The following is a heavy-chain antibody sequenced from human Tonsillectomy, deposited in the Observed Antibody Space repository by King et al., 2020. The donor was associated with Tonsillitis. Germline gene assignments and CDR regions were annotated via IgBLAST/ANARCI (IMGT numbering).Heavy chain of an antibody. CDR3: AGDYVCGADCYWFDP. CDR1: AHTFTGYY. CDR2: INTNSGGT. D-gene: IGHD2-21*02. Sequence: VQLVESGAEVKKPGASVKVSCKASAHTFTGYYIHWVRQAPGQGLEWMGWINTNSGGTKYAQKFQGRVTMTRDTSITTAYMELSRLRSDDTAVYYCAGDYVCGADCYWFDPWGQGTLVTVSS. V-gene: IGHV1-2*02. J-gene: IGHJ5*02.